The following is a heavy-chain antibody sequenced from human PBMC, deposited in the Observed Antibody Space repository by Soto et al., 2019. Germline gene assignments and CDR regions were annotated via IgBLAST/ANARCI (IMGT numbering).Heavy chain of an antibody. CDR3: AGLAYDSSGYYPAHFDY. J-gene: IGHJ4*02. CDR2: IYHSGST. V-gene: IGHV4-59*03. D-gene: IGHD3-22*01. Sequence: PSETLSLTCTVSGGSISSYFWSWIRQPPGKGLEWIGYIYHSGSTSYNPSLKSRVTLSVDTSKNQFSVKLNPVTAAATAVYYCAGLAYDSSGYYPAHFDYWGQGTLVTVSS. CDR1: GGSISSYF.